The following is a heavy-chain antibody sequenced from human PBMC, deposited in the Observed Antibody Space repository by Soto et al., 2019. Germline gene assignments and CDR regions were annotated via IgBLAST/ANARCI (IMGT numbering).Heavy chain of an antibody. J-gene: IGHJ4*02. CDR1: NYTFGNYA. V-gene: IGHV1-18*01. Sequence: QVQLVQSGAEVKKPGASVKVSCKGFNYTFGNYAISWVRQAPGQGLEWLGWISAYNGKTRYAPKFQDRVSMTTDTPTSIAYMGLKNLRSDDTAIYYCARLKEVGYNQAYWCQGTLVIVSS. CDR3: ARLKEVGYNQAY. CDR2: ISAYNGKT. D-gene: IGHD3-22*01.